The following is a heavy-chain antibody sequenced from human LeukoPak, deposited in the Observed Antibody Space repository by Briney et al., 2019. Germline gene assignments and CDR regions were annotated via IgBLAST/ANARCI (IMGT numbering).Heavy chain of an antibody. V-gene: IGHV4-34*01. CDR1: GGSFSGYY. CDR3: AREGKAVRGVIINRVLYY. J-gene: IGHJ4*02. CDR2: INHSGST. Sequence: PSETLSLTCAVYGGSFSGYYWSWIRQPPGKGLEWIGEINHSGSTNYNPSLKSRVTISVDTSKNQFSLKLSSVTAADTAAYYCAREGKAVRGVIINRVLYYWGQGTLVTVSS. D-gene: IGHD3-10*01.